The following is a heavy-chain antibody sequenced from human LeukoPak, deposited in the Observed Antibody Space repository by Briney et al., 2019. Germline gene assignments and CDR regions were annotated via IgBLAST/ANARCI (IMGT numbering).Heavy chain of an antibody. V-gene: IGHV3-30*18. CDR2: ISYDGSNK. CDR1: GFTFSSYG. CDR3: AKAPKDYYYYYGMDV. J-gene: IGHJ6*02. Sequence: GRSLRLSCAASGFTFSSYGMHWVRQAPGKGLEWVAVISYDGSNKYYADSVKGRFTISRDNSKNTLYLQMNSLRAEDTAVYYCAKAPKDYYYYYGMDVWGQGXTVTVSS.